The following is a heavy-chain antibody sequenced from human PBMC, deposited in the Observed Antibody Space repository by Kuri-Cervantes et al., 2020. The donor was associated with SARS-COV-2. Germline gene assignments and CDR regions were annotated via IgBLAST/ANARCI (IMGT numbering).Heavy chain of an antibody. CDR2: IVVGSGNR. V-gene: IGHV1-58*02. J-gene: IGHJ3*02. CDR1: GYTFTSYD. Sequence: SVKDSCKASGYTFTSYDISWVRQAPGQGREGIGWIVVGSGNRNYAQKFQKRVTITRDMTTSKAYMELNGLRSEYTAVYYCATPGGYSDGFSYAFDIWGQG. CDR3: ATPGGYSDGFSYAFDI. D-gene: IGHD5-18*01.